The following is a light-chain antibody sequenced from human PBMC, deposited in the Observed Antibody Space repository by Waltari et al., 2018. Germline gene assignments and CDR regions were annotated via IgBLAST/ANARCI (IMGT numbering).Light chain of an antibody. V-gene: IGKV1-27*01. Sequence: DIQMAQSPSSVSASVGDTVTITCRASEGLRTWLAWYQQKPGQPPKVLIYWASARESGVPDRFSGSGSGTDFTLTISSLQAEDVAVYYCQQYYGSPLTFGGGTKVEIK. CDR3: QQYYGSPLT. CDR2: WAS. J-gene: IGKJ4*01. CDR1: EGLRTW.